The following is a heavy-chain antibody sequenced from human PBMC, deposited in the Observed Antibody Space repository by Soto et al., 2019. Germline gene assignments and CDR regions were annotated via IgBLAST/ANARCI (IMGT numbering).Heavy chain of an antibody. CDR1: GSSMRNYD. Sequence: KPSGSLSLSCPVSGSSMRNYDWSWIRQPAGKGLECLGRIYGSGTTTYNPSLRSRVTMSVDTSKNQFSLNLKSVTAADTAVYYCARESRSALGTVDYWGQGTLVTVSS. CDR3: ARESRSALGTVDY. J-gene: IGHJ4*02. V-gene: IGHV4-4*07. CDR2: IYGSGTT. D-gene: IGHD4-17*01.